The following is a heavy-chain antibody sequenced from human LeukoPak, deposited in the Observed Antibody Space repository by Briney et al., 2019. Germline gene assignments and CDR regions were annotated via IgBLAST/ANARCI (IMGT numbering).Heavy chain of an antibody. J-gene: IGHJ4*02. CDR3: ARGVGSSGSMYDY. V-gene: IGHV4-34*01. CDR2: INHSGST. Sequence: SETLSLTCAVYGGSFSGYYWSCIRQPPGKGLEWIGEINHSGSTNYNPSLKSRVTISVDTSKNQFSLKLSSVTAADTAVYYCARGVGSSGSMYDYWGQGTLVTVSS. D-gene: IGHD3-22*01. CDR1: GGSFSGYY.